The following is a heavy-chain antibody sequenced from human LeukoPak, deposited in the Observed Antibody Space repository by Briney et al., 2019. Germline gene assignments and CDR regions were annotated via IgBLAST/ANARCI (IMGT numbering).Heavy chain of an antibody. J-gene: IGHJ6*03. V-gene: IGHV1-2*02. CDR2: INSNSGGT. CDR3: ARDLSRFNFYYYLDV. CDR1: GYTFSDYH. D-gene: IGHD2/OR15-2a*01. Sequence: GASVKVSCKASGYTFSDYHIHWVRLAPGQGLEWMGWINSNSGGTNYAQKFQGRVTMTRDTSITTAYMELSGLRSDDTAVYFCARDLSRFNFYYYLDVWGKGTTVTVSS.